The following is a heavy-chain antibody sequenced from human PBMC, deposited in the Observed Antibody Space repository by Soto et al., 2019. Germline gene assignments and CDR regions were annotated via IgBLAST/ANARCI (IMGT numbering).Heavy chain of an antibody. V-gene: IGHV1-69*13. J-gene: IGHJ6*02. CDR1: GGTFSSYA. CDR3: ARGRIAAVSMDV. Sequence: SVKVSCKASGGTFSSYAISWVRQAPGQGLEWMGGIIPIFGTANYAQKFQGRVTITADESTSTAYVELSSLRSEDTAVYYCARGRIAAVSMDVWGQGTTVTVSS. CDR2: IIPIFGTA. D-gene: IGHD6-13*01.